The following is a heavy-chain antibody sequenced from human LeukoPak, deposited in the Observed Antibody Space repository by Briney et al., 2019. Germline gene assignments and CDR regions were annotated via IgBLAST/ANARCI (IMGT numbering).Heavy chain of an antibody. CDR3: ASNSGLFPHNYFDY. J-gene: IGHJ4*02. D-gene: IGHD3-22*01. CDR2: IYSGGST. CDR1: GFTVSSNY. Sequence: PAGGSLRLSCAASGFTVSSNYMSWVRQAPGKGLEGVSVIYSGGSTYYADSVKGRFTISRHNSKNTLDLQMNSLRAEDTAVYYCASNSGLFPHNYFDYWGQGTLVTVSS. V-gene: IGHV3-53*04.